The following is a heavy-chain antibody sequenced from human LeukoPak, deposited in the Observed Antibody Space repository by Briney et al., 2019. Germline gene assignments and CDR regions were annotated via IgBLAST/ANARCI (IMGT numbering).Heavy chain of an antibody. CDR1: GFSFSTYW. CDR2: IKYDASEK. D-gene: IGHD2-15*01. V-gene: IGHV3-7*01. CDR3: AKVRYCSGVNCYPDDN. J-gene: IGHJ4*02. Sequence: PGGSLRLSCAASGFSFSTYWMSWVRQAPGQGLEWVASIKYDASEKHYVDSVKGRFTISRDNSKNMLYLEMNSLSTEDTAVYYCAKVRYCSGVNCYPDDNWGQGTLVTVSS.